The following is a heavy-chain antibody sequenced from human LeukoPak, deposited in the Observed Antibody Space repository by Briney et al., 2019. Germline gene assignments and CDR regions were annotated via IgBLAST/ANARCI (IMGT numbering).Heavy chain of an antibody. J-gene: IGHJ3*02. CDR1: GFTFSSYS. V-gene: IGHV3-23*01. CDR2: ISGSGGST. D-gene: IGHD5-24*01. Sequence: GGSLRLSCAASGFTFSSYSMSWVRQAPGKGLEWVSAISGSGGSTYYADSVKGRFTISRDNSKNTLYLQMNSLRAEDTAVYYCAKDARVGGYNNDAFDIWGQGTMVTVSS. CDR3: AKDARVGGYNNDAFDI.